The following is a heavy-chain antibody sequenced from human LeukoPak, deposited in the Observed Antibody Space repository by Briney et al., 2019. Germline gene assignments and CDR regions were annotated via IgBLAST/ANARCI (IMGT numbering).Heavy chain of an antibody. CDR2: ISSSSSTI. J-gene: IGHJ4*02. Sequence: GGSLRLSCAASGFTFSSYTMNWVRQAPGKGLEWLSYISSSSSTIYYADSVEGRFTISRDNAKNSLYLQMNSLRAEDTAVYYCARGVSSSSEDYFDYWGQGTLVTVSS. CDR1: GFTFSSYT. D-gene: IGHD6-6*01. V-gene: IGHV3-48*01. CDR3: ARGVSSSSEDYFDY.